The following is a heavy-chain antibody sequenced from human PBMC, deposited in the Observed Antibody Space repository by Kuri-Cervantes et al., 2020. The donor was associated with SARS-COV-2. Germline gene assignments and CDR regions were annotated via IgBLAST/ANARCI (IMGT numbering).Heavy chain of an antibody. J-gene: IGHJ4*02. V-gene: IGHV1-18*01. D-gene: IGHD6-13*01. Sequence: ASAKVSCKASGDTFTTYAISWVRQAPGQGLEWRVWISAYKGKTEHVDNLHGRTTMTTDTSTSKAYMELTSLGSDDTAVYYGARGRSIAAAGTISRVNWGQGTLVTVSS. CDR2: ISAYKGKT. CDR3: ARGRSIAAAGTISRVN. CDR1: GDTFTTYA.